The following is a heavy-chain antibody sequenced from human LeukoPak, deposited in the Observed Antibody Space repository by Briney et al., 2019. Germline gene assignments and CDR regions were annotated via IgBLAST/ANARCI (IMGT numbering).Heavy chain of an antibody. Sequence: GGSLRPSCEASGFTFSGSDIHWVRQASGKGLEWVGRITTKASNYATAYGASVKGRFTISRDDSENTAYLQMNSLKTEDTAVYYCTTYRSGHYWGQGTLVTVSS. D-gene: IGHD6-19*01. CDR1: GFTFSGSD. J-gene: IGHJ4*02. CDR3: TTYRSGHY. CDR2: ITTKASNYAT. V-gene: IGHV3-73*01.